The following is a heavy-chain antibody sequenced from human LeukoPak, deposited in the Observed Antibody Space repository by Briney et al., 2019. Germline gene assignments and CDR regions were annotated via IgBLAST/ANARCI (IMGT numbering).Heavy chain of an antibody. CDR1: GFTFSSYA. CDR3: ATGPGIAVAGTSSYFDY. D-gene: IGHD6-19*01. CDR2: MSGSGGRT. V-gene: IGHV3-23*01. J-gene: IGHJ4*02. Sequence: GGSLRLSCVVSGFTFSSYAMSWVRQAPGKGLEWVSAMSGSGGRTYYADSVKGRFTISRDNSKNTLYLQMNSLRAEDTAVYYCATGPGIAVAGTSSYFDYWGQGTLVTVSS.